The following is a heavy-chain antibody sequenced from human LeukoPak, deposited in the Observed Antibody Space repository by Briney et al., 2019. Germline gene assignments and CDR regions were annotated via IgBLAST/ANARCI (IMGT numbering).Heavy chain of an antibody. CDR3: ARGERYSGSYLDY. D-gene: IGHD1-26*01. J-gene: IGHJ4*02. Sequence: GGSLRLSCSASGFTFSSYAMSWVRQAPGKGLEWVSVISGSSGNTYYADSVKGRFTISRDNSKNTLYLQMNSLRAEDTAVYYCARGERYSGSYLDYWGLGILVTVSS. CDR1: GFTFSSYA. CDR2: ISGSSGNT. V-gene: IGHV3-23*01.